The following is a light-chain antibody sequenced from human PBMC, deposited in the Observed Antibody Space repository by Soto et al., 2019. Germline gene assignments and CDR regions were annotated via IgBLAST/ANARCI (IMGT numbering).Light chain of an antibody. CDR3: QQYDSYSWT. V-gene: IGKV1-5*01. CDR2: DAS. Sequence: DIKMNQSPSTLSASVGDRVTITCRASQSISSWLAWYQQQPGKAPKLLIYDASSLESGVPSRFSGSGSGTEFTLTISSLQPDDFATYYCQQYDSYSWTFGQGTNVDIK. J-gene: IGKJ1*01. CDR1: QSISSW.